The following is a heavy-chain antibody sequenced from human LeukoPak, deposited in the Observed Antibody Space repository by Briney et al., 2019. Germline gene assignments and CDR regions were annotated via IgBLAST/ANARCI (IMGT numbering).Heavy chain of an antibody. J-gene: IGHJ4*02. CDR2: INPNSGGT. D-gene: IGHD1-26*01. CDR3: ARDDVGATGSFDY. V-gene: IGHV1-2*02. Sequence: ASVKVSCKASGYTFTGYYMHWVRQAPGQGLEWMGWINPNSGGTNYAQKFQGRVTMTRDTSISTAYMELSRLRSDDTAVYYCARDDVGATGSFDYWGQGTLVTVSS. CDR1: GYTFTGYY.